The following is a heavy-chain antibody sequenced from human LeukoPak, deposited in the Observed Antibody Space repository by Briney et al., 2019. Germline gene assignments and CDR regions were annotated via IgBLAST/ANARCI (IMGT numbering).Heavy chain of an antibody. CDR2: MNPNSGNT. Sequence: GASVKVSCKASGYTFTSYDINWERQATGQGLEWMGWMNPNSGNTGYAQKFQGRVTMTRNTSISTAYMELSSLRSEDTAVYYCARGHSVTYYDFWSGYYSGAYYYYMDVWGKGTTVTVSS. CDR3: ARGHSVTYYDFWSGYYSGAYYYYMDV. J-gene: IGHJ6*03. CDR1: GYTFTSYD. D-gene: IGHD3-3*01. V-gene: IGHV1-8*01.